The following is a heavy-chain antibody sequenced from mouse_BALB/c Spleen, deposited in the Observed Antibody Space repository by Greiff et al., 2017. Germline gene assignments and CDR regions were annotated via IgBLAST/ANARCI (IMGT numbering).Heavy chain of an antibody. D-gene: IGHD1-2*01. J-gene: IGHJ1*01. CDR1: GFTIKDNY. Sequence: EVQLVESGAELVKPGASVKLSCTASGFTIKDNYMSWVHQRPEKGLEWIGRIDPANGNTKYDYKFQGKSTITADTSSNTVYLQLSSLTSEDTAVYYCSRGIHYYGLYCYMDFWGEGTTVTVSS. V-gene: IGHV14-3*02. CDR2: IDPANGNT. CDR3: SRGIHYYGLYCYMDF.